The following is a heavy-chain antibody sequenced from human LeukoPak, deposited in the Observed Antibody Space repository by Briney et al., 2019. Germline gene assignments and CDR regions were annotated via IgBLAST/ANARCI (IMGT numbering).Heavy chain of an antibody. Sequence: GGSLRLPCTGSGFTLRNYWMHWVRQVSGKRLVWVSRISGDGSVTNYADSVQGRFTISRDNAENILYLQINNLRSEDTAVYYCARYSSSSGGASYYLDYWGHGTLVTVSS. V-gene: IGHV3-74*01. D-gene: IGHD6-6*01. J-gene: IGHJ4*01. CDR1: GFTLRNYW. CDR3: ARYSSSSGGASYYLDY. CDR2: ISGDGSVT.